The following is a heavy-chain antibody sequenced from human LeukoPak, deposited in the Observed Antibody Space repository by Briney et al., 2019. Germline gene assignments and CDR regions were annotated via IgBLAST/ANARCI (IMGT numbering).Heavy chain of an antibody. V-gene: IGHV5-51*01. J-gene: IGHJ3*02. D-gene: IGHD3-22*01. CDR3: ARQIHAGDYYDSSGYPAAAFDI. CDR1: GYSFTSYW. CDR2: IYPGDSDT. Sequence: GESLKISCKGSGYSFTSYWIGWVRQMPGKGLEWMGIIYPGDSDTRYSPSFQGQVTISADKSISTAYLQWSSLKASDTAMYYCARQIHAGDYYDSSGYPAAAFDIWGQGTMVTVSS.